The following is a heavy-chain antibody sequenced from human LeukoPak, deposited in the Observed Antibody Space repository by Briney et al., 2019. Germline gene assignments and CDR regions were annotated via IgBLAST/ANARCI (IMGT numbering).Heavy chain of an antibody. Sequence: ASVKVSCKASGYTFTNYGISWVRQAPGQGLEWMGWISAYNGNTNYAQKLQGRVTMTTDTSTSTAYMELRSLRSDGTAVYYCARASQMYYDILTDYYKGTRTLDQPNYDYWGQGTLVTVSS. D-gene: IGHD3-9*01. CDR3: ARASQMYYDILTDYYKGTRTLDQPNYDY. CDR2: ISAYNGNT. V-gene: IGHV1-18*01. CDR1: GYTFTNYG. J-gene: IGHJ4*02.